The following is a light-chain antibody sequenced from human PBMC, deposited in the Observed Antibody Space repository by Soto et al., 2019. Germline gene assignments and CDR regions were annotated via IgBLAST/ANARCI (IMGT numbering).Light chain of an antibody. CDR1: SGDVGGYNY. J-gene: IGLJ2*01. CDR3: SSYAGSNNPVI. Sequence: QSVLTQPPSASGSPGQSVTISCTGTSGDVGGYNYVSWYQQHPGKAPKFLIFEVSRRPSGVPDRFSGSKSGNTASLTVSGLQADDEADYYCSSYAGSNNPVIFGGGTKLTVL. CDR2: EVS. V-gene: IGLV2-8*01.